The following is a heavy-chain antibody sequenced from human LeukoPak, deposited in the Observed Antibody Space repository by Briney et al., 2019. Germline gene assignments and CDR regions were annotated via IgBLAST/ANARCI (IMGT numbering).Heavy chain of an antibody. V-gene: IGHV3-30*18. CDR1: GFSFSIYG. CDR3: AKAAVYSSSWTPFDD. CDR2: MSADEYNI. D-gene: IGHD6-13*01. J-gene: IGHJ4*02. Sequence: PGGSLRLSCAASGFSFSIYGMHWVRQAPGKGLEWVALMSADEYNIYYADSVKGRFAISRDNSKNTLYLQMNSLRAEDTAVYYCAKAAVYSSSWTPFDDWGQGTLVTVSS.